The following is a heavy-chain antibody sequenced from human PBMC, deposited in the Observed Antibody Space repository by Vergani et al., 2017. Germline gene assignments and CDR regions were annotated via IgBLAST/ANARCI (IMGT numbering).Heavy chain of an antibody. CDR3: AKDAVDSTMMVVVHFGY. Sequence: EVQLLESGGGLVQPGGSLRLSCAASGFTFSNYAMSWLPQARGKGLEWVSAISGSGGNTYYADSVKGRFTISRDNSKNTLYLRMSSLRAEDTAVYYCAKDAVDSTMMVVVHFGYWGQGTVVTVSS. CDR1: GFTFSNYA. J-gene: IGHJ4*02. V-gene: IGHV3-23*01. D-gene: IGHD3-22*01. CDR2: ISGSGGNT.